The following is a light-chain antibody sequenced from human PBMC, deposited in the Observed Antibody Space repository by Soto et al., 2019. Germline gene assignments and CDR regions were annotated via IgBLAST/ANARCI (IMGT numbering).Light chain of an antibody. CDR1: SSSIWGYS. Sequence: QSVLTQPPSVSAAPGHKVTISCSAGSSSIWGYSVSWYQQLPGAAPNLLIYDDDKRPSGIPDRFSGSKSGTSATLGITGFQTGDEADYYCGSWDSSLSAYVFGTGTKSPS. CDR2: DDD. J-gene: IGLJ1*01. CDR3: GSWDSSLSAYV. V-gene: IGLV1-51*01.